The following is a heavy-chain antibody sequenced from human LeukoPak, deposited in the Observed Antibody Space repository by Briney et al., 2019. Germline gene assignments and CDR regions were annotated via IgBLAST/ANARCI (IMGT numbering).Heavy chain of an antibody. CDR3: ARLGTSDSSSWWDYYYYYGMDV. Sequence: GASVKVSCKASGYTFTGYYMHWVRQAPGQGLEWMGWMNPNSGNTGYAQKFQGRVTMTRNTSISTAYMELSSLRSEDTAVYYCARLGTSDSSSWWDYYYYYGMDVWGQGTTVNVSS. D-gene: IGHD6-13*01. J-gene: IGHJ6*02. CDR1: GYTFTGYY. CDR2: MNPNSGNT. V-gene: IGHV1-8*02.